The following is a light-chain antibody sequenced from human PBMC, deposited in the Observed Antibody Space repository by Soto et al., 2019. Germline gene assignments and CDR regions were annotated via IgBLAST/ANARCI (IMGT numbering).Light chain of an antibody. Sequence: QSVLTQPASVSGSPGQSITISCTGTSSDVGSYDYVSWYQQHPGKAPKLMIYEVSGRPSGVSDRFSGSKSGNTASLTISGLQAGDEADYYCSAYTSSNTVVFGVGTKVTVL. CDR1: SSDVGSYDY. V-gene: IGLV2-14*01. J-gene: IGLJ1*01. CDR2: EVS. CDR3: SAYTSSNTVV.